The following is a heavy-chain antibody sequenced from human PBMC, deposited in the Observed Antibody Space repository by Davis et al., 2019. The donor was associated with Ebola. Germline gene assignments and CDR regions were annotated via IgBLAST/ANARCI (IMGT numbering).Heavy chain of an antibody. V-gene: IGHV1-18*01. D-gene: IGHD2-15*01. CDR3: ARGLPYCSGGSCYFIHSNWFDP. CDR2: ISAYNGNT. CDR1: GYTFTSYG. Sequence: AASVKVSCKASGYTFTSYGISWVRQAPGQGLEWMGWISAYNGNTNYAQKLQGRVTMTTDTSTSTAYMELRSLRSEDTAVYYCARGLPYCSGGSCYFIHSNWFDPWGQGTLVTVSS. J-gene: IGHJ5*02.